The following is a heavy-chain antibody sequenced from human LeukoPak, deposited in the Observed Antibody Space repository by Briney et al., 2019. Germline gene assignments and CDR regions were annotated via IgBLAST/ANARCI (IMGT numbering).Heavy chain of an antibody. CDR1: GGSISSGDYY. Sequence: PSQTLSLTCTVSGGSISSGDYYWSWIRQPPGKGLEWIEYIYYSGSTYYNPSLKSRVTISVDTSKNQFSLKLSSVTAADTAVYYCARGRGGWYYDYFDYWGQGTLVTVSS. V-gene: IGHV4-30-4*01. CDR3: ARGRGGWYYDYFDY. J-gene: IGHJ4*02. D-gene: IGHD6-19*01. CDR2: IYYSGST.